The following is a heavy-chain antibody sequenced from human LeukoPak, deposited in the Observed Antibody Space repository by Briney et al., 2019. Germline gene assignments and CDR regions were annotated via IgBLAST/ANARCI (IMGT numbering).Heavy chain of an antibody. Sequence: GGSLRLSCAASGFTFSSYAMSWVRQAPGKGLEWVSAISGSGGSTYYADSVRGRFTISRDNSKNTLYRQMNSLRAEDTAVYYCAKDGIYCSSTSCYDNFDYWGQGTLVTVSS. CDR1: GFTFSSYA. CDR2: ISGSGGST. CDR3: AKDGIYCSSTSCYDNFDY. D-gene: IGHD2-2*01. V-gene: IGHV3-23*01. J-gene: IGHJ4*02.